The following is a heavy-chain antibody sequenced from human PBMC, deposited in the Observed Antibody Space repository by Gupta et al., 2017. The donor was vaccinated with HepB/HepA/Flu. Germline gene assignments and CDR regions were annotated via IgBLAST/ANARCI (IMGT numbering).Heavy chain of an antibody. Sequence: QVQLVESGGGVVQPGRSLRLSCAASGFTFRSYGMHWVRQAPGKGLEWVAVIWYDGSNKYYADSVKGRFTISRDNSKNTLYLQMNSLRAEDTAVYYCARDRASEKGNWVDAFDIWGQGTMVTVSS. CDR1: GFTFRSYG. CDR2: IWYDGSNK. D-gene: IGHD7-27*01. CDR3: ARDRASEKGNWVDAFDI. J-gene: IGHJ3*02. V-gene: IGHV3-33*01.